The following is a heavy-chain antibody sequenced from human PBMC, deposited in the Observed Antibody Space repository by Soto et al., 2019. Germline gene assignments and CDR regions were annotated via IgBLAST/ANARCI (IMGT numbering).Heavy chain of an antibody. CDR2: ISYDGSNK. Sequence: GGSLRLSCAASGFTFSSYGMHWVRQAPGKGLEWVAVISYDGSNKYYADSVKGRFTISRDNSKNTLYLQMNSLRAEDTAVYYCAKPLDIVVVVAATPIDYWGQGTLVTVSS. CDR3: AKPLDIVVVVAATPIDY. CDR1: GFTFSSYG. V-gene: IGHV3-30*18. D-gene: IGHD2-15*01. J-gene: IGHJ4*02.